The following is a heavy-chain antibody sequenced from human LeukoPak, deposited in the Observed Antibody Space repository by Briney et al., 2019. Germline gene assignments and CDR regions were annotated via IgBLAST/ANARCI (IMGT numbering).Heavy chain of an antibody. J-gene: IGHJ6*02. V-gene: IGHV3-30*18. Sequence: GGSLRLSCAASGFTFSSYGMHWVRQAPGKGLEWVAVISYDGSNKYYADSVKGRFTISRDNSRNTLYLQMNSLRAEDTAVYYCAKDTYDSSGYYLLDYYYYGMDVWGQGTTVTVSS. CDR1: GFTFSSYG. D-gene: IGHD3-22*01. CDR2: ISYDGSNK. CDR3: AKDTYDSSGYYLLDYYYYGMDV.